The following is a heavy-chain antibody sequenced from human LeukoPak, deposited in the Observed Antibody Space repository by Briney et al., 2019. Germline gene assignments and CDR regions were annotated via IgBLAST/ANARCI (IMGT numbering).Heavy chain of an antibody. CDR1: GFTFSSYA. D-gene: IGHD5-18*01. J-gene: IGHJ4*02. Sequence: GRSLRLSCAASGFTFSSYAMHWVRQARGKGLAWVAVISYDGSNKYYADSVKGRFTISRDNSKNTLYLQMNSLRAEDTAVYYCARDPEDTAMADYWGQGTLVTVSS. CDR3: ARDPEDTAMADY. CDR2: ISYDGSNK. V-gene: IGHV3-30*04.